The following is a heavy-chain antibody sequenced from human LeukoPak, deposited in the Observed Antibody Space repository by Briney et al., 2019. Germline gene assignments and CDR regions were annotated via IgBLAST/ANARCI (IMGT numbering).Heavy chain of an antibody. J-gene: IGHJ4*02. Sequence: PGGSLRLSCTASGFALSASWMHWVRQAPGKGLVWVSRTSPDGNSAIHADSVKGRFIISRDNAKDTIYLQMNSLRPEDTAIYYCTREPVGSTGLFDSWGQGTLVTVSS. CDR3: TREPVGSTGLFDS. D-gene: IGHD1-26*01. CDR1: GFALSASW. CDR2: TSPDGNSA. V-gene: IGHV3-74*01.